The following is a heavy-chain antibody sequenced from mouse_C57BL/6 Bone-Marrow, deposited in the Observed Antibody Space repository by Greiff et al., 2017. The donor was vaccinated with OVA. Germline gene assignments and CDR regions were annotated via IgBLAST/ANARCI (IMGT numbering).Heavy chain of an antibody. CDR2: FHPYNDDT. CDR3: ARGSNYLDWYCDV. D-gene: IGHD2-5*01. J-gene: IGHJ1*03. CDR1: GYTFTTYP. Sequence: QVHVKQSGAELVKPGASVKMSCKASGYTFTTYPIEWMKQNHGKSLEWIGNFHPYNDDTKYNEKFKGKATLTVEKSSSTVYLELSRLTSDDSAVYYCARGSNYLDWYCDVWGTGTTVTVSS. V-gene: IGHV1-47*01.